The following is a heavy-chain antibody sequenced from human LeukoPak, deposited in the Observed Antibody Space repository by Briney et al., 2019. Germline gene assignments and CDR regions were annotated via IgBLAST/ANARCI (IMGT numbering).Heavy chain of an antibody. J-gene: IGHJ5*02. D-gene: IGHD3-22*01. CDR3: ARENSSGYYSRWFDP. Sequence: SETLSLTCTVSGGSISSSSYYRGWIRQPPGKGLEWIGSIYYSGSTYYNLSLKSRVTISVDTSKNQFSLKLSSVTAADTAVYYCARENSSGYYSRWFDPWGQGTLVTVSS. CDR1: GGSISSSSYY. V-gene: IGHV4-39*07. CDR2: IYYSGST.